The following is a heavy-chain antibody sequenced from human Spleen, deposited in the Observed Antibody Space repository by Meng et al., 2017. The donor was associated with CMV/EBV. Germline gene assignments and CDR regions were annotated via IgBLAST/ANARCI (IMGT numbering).Heavy chain of an antibody. Sequence: QVQLVQSGAEVKKPGASVKVSCKASGYIFSTYAIHWVRQAPGQGLEWMGWINVGNGDTKFSQKVQGRVTLTRDTSASTAYIDLTSLRSEDTAVYYCARKVGASTYWFDPWGQGTLVTVSS. J-gene: IGHJ5*02. CDR2: INVGNGDT. V-gene: IGHV1-3*01. CDR3: ARKVGASTYWFDP. CDR1: GYIFSTYA. D-gene: IGHD1-26*01.